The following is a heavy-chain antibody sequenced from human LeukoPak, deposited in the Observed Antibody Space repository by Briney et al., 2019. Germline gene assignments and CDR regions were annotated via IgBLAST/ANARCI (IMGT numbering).Heavy chain of an antibody. J-gene: IGHJ4*02. CDR3: ARASYCSGGSCYSDY. Sequence: SETLSLTCTVSGGSVSSGSYYWSWIRQPPGKGLEWIGYIYYSGSTNYNPSLKSRVTISVDTSKNQFSLKLSSVTAADTAVYYCARASYCSGGSCYSDYWGQGTLVTVSS. D-gene: IGHD2-15*01. CDR1: GGSVSSGSYY. V-gene: IGHV4-61*01. CDR2: IYYSGST.